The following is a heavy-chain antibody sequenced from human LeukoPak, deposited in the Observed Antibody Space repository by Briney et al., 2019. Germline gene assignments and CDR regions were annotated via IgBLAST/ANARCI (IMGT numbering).Heavy chain of an antibody. J-gene: IGHJ6*03. V-gene: IGHV4-4*09. CDR2: IHTSGGS. CDR1: GGSISDSH. D-gene: IGHD4-23*01. Sequence: PSETLSLTCTVSGGSISDSHWSSIRQPPGKGLEWIGNIHTSGGSNYSPSLKSRVTISLDMSRNQFSLRLSSVTAADTAVYYCARGRSAVVTPDYYYYYCMDVWGKGTTVTVSS. CDR3: ARGRSAVVTPDYYYYYCMDV.